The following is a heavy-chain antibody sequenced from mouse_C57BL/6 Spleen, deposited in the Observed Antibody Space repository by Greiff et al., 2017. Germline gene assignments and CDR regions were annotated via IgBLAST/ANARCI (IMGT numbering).Heavy chain of an antibody. CDR3: TRASNFDY. Sequence: EVKLVESGEGLVKPGGSLKLSCAASGFTFSSYAMSWVRQTPEQRLEWVAYISSGGSYIHYADTVKGRFTFSRDNARNTLYLQMSSEKSEDTSMYYCTRASNFDYWGQGTTLTVSS. CDR2: ISSGGSYI. J-gene: IGHJ2*01. CDR1: GFTFSSYA. V-gene: IGHV5-9-1*02.